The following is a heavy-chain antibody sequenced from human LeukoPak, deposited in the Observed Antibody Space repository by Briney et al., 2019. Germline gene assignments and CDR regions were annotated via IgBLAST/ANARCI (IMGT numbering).Heavy chain of an antibody. Sequence: GGSLRLSCAASGFTFSSYSMNWVRQAPGKGLEWVSSISSSSSYIYYADSVKGRFTIPRDNAKNSLYLQMNSLRAEDTAVYYCARDGDYYDSSGYFDYWGQGTLVTVSS. CDR1: GFTFSSYS. D-gene: IGHD3-22*01. CDR2: ISSSSSYI. CDR3: ARDGDYYDSSGYFDY. V-gene: IGHV3-21*01. J-gene: IGHJ4*02.